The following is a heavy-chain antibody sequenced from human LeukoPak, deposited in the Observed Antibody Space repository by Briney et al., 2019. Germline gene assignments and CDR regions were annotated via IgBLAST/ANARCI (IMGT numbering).Heavy chain of an antibody. V-gene: IGHV4-59*01. CDR2: IYYSGST. D-gene: IGHD3-22*01. CDR1: GGSISSYY. CDR3: ARGDYYDSSGYDY. J-gene: IGHJ4*02. Sequence: SETLSLTCTVSGGSISSYYWSWIRQPPGKGVEWIGYIYYSGSTNYNPSLKSRVTISVDTSKNQFSLKLSSVTAADTAVYYCARGDYYDSSGYDYWGQGTLVTVSS.